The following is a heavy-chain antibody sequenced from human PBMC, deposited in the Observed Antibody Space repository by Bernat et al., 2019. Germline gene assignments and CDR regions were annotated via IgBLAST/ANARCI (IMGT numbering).Heavy chain of an antibody. CDR1: GGSISSGGYY. V-gene: IGHV4-31*03. Sequence: QVQLQESGPGLVKPSQTLSLTCTVSGGSISSGGYYWSWIRQHPGKGLEWIGYIYYSGSTYYNPSLKSRVTISVDTSKNQFSLKLSSVTAADTAVYYCAREGQPPALKSFDPWGQGTLVTVSP. J-gene: IGHJ5*02. CDR2: IYYSGST. CDR3: AREGQPPALKSFDP. D-gene: IGHD6-13*01.